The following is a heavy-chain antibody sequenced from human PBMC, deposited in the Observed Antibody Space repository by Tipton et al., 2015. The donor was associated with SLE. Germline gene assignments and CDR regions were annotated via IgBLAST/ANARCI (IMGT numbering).Heavy chain of an antibody. CDR3: ARTSGSHMDY. J-gene: IGHJ4*02. V-gene: IGHV4-34*01. CDR2: INHSGNT. D-gene: IGHD1-26*01. Sequence: TLSLTCAVYGGSISGYYWSWIRQPPGKGLEWIGEINHSGNTNYNPSLKSRVTISVDTSKNQFSLKLSSVTATDTAVYYCARTSGSHMDYWGQGTLVTVSS. CDR1: GGSISGYY.